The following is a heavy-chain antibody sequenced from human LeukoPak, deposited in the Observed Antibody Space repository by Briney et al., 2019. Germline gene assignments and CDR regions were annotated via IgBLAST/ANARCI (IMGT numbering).Heavy chain of an antibody. Sequence: GGSLRLSCAASGFTFSSYSMNWVRQAPGEGLEWVSYISSSSSTIYYADSAKGRFTISRDNAKNSLYLQMNSLRAEDTAVYYCARPGFDFWSGYYYWGQGTLVTVSS. D-gene: IGHD3-3*01. CDR1: GFTFSSYS. J-gene: IGHJ4*02. CDR2: ISSSSSTI. V-gene: IGHV3-48*01. CDR3: ARPGFDFWSGYYY.